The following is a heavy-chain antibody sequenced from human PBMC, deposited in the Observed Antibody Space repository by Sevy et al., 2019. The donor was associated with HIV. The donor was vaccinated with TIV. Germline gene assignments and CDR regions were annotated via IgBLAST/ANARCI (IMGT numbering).Heavy chain of an antibody. V-gene: IGHV3-23*01. CDR1: GFTFSSYA. J-gene: IGHJ4*02. CDR2: IGGSADYT. Sequence: GGSLRLSCVTSGFTFSSYAMSWVRQTPGKGLEWVSAIGGSADYTYYADSVKGRFTISRDNSRNTLYLQMNGLRPEDTAVYYFAKEVSEHSYSVYWGQGSLVTVS. D-gene: IGHD3-10*01. CDR3: AKEVSEHSYSVY.